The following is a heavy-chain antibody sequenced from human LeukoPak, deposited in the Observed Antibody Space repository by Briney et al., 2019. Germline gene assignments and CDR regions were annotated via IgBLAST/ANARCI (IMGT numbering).Heavy chain of an antibody. V-gene: IGHV1-24*01. CDR2: FDPEDGET. CDR3: ATDRSHPDYGDSQGWRWFDP. Sequence: VSVKVSCKVSGYTLTELSMHWVRQAPGKGLEWMGGFDPEDGETIYAQKFQGRVTMTEDTSTDTAYMELSSLRSEDTAVYYCATDRSHPDYGDSQGWRWFDPWGQGTLVTVSS. D-gene: IGHD4-17*01. J-gene: IGHJ5*02. CDR1: GYTLTELS.